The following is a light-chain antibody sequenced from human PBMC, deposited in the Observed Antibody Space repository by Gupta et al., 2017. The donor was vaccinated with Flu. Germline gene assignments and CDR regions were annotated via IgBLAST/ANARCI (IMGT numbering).Light chain of an antibody. CDR1: QSVSSHY. CDR2: GAS. Sequence: ERATLSCRASQSVSSHYLAWYQQKPGQAPRLLIYGASTSATGIPNRFSGSGSGTDFTLTISRLEPEDFAVYYCQQYGASPLTFGGGAKVEIE. J-gene: IGKJ4*01. V-gene: IGKV3-20*01. CDR3: QQYGASPLT.